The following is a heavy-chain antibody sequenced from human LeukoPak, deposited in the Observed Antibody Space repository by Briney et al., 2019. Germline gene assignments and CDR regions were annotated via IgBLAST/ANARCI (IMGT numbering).Heavy chain of an antibody. CDR2: INHSGST. CDR3: ARGLLRRNWFDP. V-gene: IGHV4-34*01. D-gene: IGHD1-26*01. Sequence: SETLSLTCAVYGGSFSGYYWSWIRQPPGKGLEWIGEINHSGSTNYNPSLKSRVTISVDTSKNQFSLKLSSVTAADTAVYYCARGLLRRNWFDPWGQGTLVTVSS. J-gene: IGHJ5*02. CDR1: GGSFSGYY.